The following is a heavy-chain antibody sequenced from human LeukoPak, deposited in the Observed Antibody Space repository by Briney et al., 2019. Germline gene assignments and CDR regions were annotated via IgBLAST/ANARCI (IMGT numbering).Heavy chain of an antibody. CDR2: TYYRSKWYN. J-gene: IGHJ5*02. CDR3: ARRSSSFLVYNWFDP. V-gene: IGHV6-1*01. CDR1: GDSVSSKSAA. Sequence: SQTLSLTCAISGDSVSSKSAAWNWIRQSPSRGLEWLGRTYYRSKWYNDYAVSVASRITVIPDTSKNQFSLKLSSVTAADTAVYYCARRSSSFLVYNWFDPWGQGTLVTVSS. D-gene: IGHD3-9*01.